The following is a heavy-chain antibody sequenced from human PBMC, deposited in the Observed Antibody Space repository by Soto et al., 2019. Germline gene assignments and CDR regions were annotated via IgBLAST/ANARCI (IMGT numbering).Heavy chain of an antibody. J-gene: IGHJ6*02. V-gene: IGHV1-69*01. Sequence: QVQLVQSGAEVKKPGSSVKVSCKASGGTFSSYAISWVRQAPGQGLEWMGGIIPIFGTANYAQKFQGRVTITADESTSTAYKELSSLRSEGTAVYYCARGLCSGGSCYSYYYYGMDVWGQGTTVTVSS. CDR1: GGTFSSYA. D-gene: IGHD2-15*01. CDR3: ARGLCSGGSCYSYYYYGMDV. CDR2: IIPIFGTA.